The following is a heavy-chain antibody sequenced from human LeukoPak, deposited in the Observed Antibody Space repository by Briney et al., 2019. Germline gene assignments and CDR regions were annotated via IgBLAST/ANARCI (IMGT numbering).Heavy chain of an antibody. Sequence: GGSLRLSCAASGFSFSDYAMSWVRQAPGKGLEWVSIVSNSGASTDSADSVKGRFTISRDNSKNTLYLQMNSLRAEDTAVYYCAKKNLWVGYFDYWGQGTLVTVSS. V-gene: IGHV3-23*01. CDR2: VSNSGAST. CDR1: GFSFSDYA. J-gene: IGHJ4*02. CDR3: AKKNLWVGYFDY. D-gene: IGHD2-21*01.